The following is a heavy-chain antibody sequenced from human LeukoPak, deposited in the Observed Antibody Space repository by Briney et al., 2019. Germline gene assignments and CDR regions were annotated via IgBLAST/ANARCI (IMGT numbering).Heavy chain of an antibody. V-gene: IGHV3-66*01. D-gene: IGHD2-15*01. Sequence: PGGSLRLSCAASGFTVSSNYMSWVRQAPGKGLEWVSVIYSGGSTYYADSVKGRFTISRDNSKNTLYLQMNSLRAEDTAVYYCARDLTPYSWGMGVWGQGTTVTVSS. J-gene: IGHJ6*02. CDR2: IYSGGST. CDR1: GFTVSSNY. CDR3: ARDLTPYSWGMGV.